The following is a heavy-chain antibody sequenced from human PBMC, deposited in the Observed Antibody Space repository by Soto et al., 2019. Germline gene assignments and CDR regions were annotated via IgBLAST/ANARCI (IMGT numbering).Heavy chain of an antibody. Sequence: GESLKISCKGAGYSFTSYWIGWVRQMPGKGLEWMGIIYPGDSDTRYSPSFQGRVTISADKSISTAYLQWSSLKASDTAMYYCARAPYDILTGYYPYYYYYYGMDVWGQGTTVTVSS. V-gene: IGHV5-51*01. CDR2: IYPGDSDT. CDR1: GYSFTSYW. D-gene: IGHD3-9*01. CDR3: ARAPYDILTGYYPYYYYYYGMDV. J-gene: IGHJ6*02.